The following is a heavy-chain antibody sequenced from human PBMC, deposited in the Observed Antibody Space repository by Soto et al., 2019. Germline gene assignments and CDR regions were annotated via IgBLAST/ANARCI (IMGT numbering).Heavy chain of an antibody. D-gene: IGHD3-10*01. V-gene: IGHV4-31*03. J-gene: IGHJ4*02. CDR3: ARAWFGELSEVGFDY. Sequence: SSETLSLTCTVSGGSISSGGYYWSWIRQHPGKGLEWIGYIYYSGSTYYNPSLKSRVTISVDTSKNQFSLKLSSVTAADTAVYYCARAWFGELSEVGFDYWGQGTLVTVSS. CDR2: IYYSGST. CDR1: GGSISSGGYY.